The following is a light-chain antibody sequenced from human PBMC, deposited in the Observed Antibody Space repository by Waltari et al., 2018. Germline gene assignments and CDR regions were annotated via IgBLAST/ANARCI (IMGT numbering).Light chain of an antibody. CDR3: NSYTGSSSWV. Sequence: QSALTQPASVSGSPGPSITISCTGTSSDVGFLNYVHGYQQHPGKAPKLMIYDGSELPSVVSNPFSGSKSGNTAFLTISGLQAEDEADYYCNSYTGSSSWVFGGGTKLTVL. V-gene: IGLV2-14*01. J-gene: IGLJ3*02. CDR1: SSDVGFLNY. CDR2: DGS.